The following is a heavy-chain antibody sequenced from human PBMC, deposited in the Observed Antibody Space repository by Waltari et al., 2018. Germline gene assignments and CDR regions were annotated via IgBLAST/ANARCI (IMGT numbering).Heavy chain of an antibody. J-gene: IGHJ6*02. V-gene: IGHV4-59*01. CDR1: GGSISSYY. CDR3: ARVDSSSSYGMDV. Sequence: QVQLQESGPGLVKPSETLSLTCTVSGGSISSYYWSWLRQPPGKGLEWIGYIYYSGSTNYNPSLKSRVTISVDTSKNQFSLKLSSVTAADTAVYYCARVDSSSSYGMDVWGQGTTVTVSS. CDR2: IYYSGST. D-gene: IGHD6-6*01.